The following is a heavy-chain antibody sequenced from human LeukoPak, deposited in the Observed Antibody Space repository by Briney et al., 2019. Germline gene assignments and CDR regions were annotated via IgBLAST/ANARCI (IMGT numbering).Heavy chain of an antibody. V-gene: IGHV4-59*08. CDR1: GGSISSDY. D-gene: IGHD5-18*01. Sequence: SETLSLTCTVSGGSISSDYWSWIRQPPGKGLEWVGSFYYSGSTNYNPSFKSRVTISVDTSKNQFSLKLSSVTAADTAVYYCARRDVDTEAFDIWGQGTMVTVSS. CDR2: FYYSGST. CDR3: ARRDVDTEAFDI. J-gene: IGHJ3*02.